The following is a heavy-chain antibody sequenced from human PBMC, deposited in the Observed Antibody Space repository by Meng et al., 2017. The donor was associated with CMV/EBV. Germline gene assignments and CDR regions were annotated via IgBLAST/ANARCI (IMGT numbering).Heavy chain of an antibody. CDR1: GFTVSSNY. Sequence: GESLKISCAASGFTVSSNYMSWVRQAPWKGLEWVSVIYSGGSTYYADSVKGRFTISRDNSKNTLYLQMNSLRAEDTAVYYCARNPSGSYPGDFYDYWGQGTLVTVSS. V-gene: IGHV3-53*01. CDR3: ARNPSGSYPGDFYDY. J-gene: IGHJ4*02. CDR2: IYSGGST. D-gene: IGHD1-26*01.